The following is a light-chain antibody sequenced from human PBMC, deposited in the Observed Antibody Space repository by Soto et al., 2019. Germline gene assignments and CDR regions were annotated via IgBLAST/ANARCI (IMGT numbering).Light chain of an antibody. CDR1: SSDIGGYKY. V-gene: IGLV2-14*01. CDR3: TSYSRYRVLV. Sequence: SVLTQPASVSGSLGQSITISCTGTSSDIGGYKYVSRYQQHPGKAPKLIIFEVSNRPSGVSDRFSGSNSGNTASLTISGLQAEDEADYYCTSYSRYRVLVFGGGTRSPS. CDR2: EVS. J-gene: IGLJ3*02.